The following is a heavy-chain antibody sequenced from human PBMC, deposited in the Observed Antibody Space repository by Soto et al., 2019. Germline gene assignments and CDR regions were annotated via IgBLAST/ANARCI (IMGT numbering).Heavy chain of an antibody. D-gene: IGHD6-6*01. CDR2: IYSGGYT. V-gene: IGHV3-53*01. CDR3: AKDRTVAARHSDY. CDR1: GFTVSNNY. J-gene: IGHJ4*02. Sequence: PGGSLRLSCAVSGFTVSNNYMSWVRQAPGKGLEGVSVIYSGGYTAYGDSVKGRFTISRDNSKNTLYLQMNSLRADDTAVYYCAKDRTVAARHSDYWGQGTQVTVYS.